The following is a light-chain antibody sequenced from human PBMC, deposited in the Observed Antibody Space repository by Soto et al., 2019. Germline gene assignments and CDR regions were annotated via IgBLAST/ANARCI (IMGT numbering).Light chain of an antibody. CDR1: QSVSIY. V-gene: IGKV3-11*01. CDR2: DAS. CDR3: QQYDSSPRT. J-gene: IGKJ1*01. Sequence: EIVLTQSPATVSLSPGERATLSCRASQSVSIYLAWYQQKPGQAPRLLIYDASNRASDIPARFSGSGSETDFTLTISRLEPEDFAVYWCQQYDSSPRTFGQGTKVEIK.